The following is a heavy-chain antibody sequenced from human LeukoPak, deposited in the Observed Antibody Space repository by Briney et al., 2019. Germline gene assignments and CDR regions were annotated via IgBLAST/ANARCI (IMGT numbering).Heavy chain of an antibody. CDR2: INSDGSST. Sequence: GGSLRLSCAASGFSVSSNYMSWVRQAPGKGLVWVSRINSDGSSTSYADSVKGRFTISRDNAKNTLYLQMNSLRAEDTAVYYCARAEAGYSSGWYFSVNYYYYMDVWGKGTTVTISS. CDR3: ARAEAGYSSGWYFSVNYYYYMDV. D-gene: IGHD6-19*01. V-gene: IGHV3-74*01. CDR1: GFSVSSNY. J-gene: IGHJ6*03.